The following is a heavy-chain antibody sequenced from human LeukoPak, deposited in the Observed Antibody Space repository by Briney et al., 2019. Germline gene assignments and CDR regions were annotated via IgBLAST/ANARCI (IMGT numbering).Heavy chain of an antibody. CDR2: IYYSGST. J-gene: IGHJ4*02. D-gene: IGHD3-10*01. CDR3: ARDGYYGSGSYSPFDY. Sequence: LETLSLTCTVSGGSISSYYWSWIRQPPGKGLEWIGYIYYSGSTNYNPSLKSRVTISVDTSKNQFSLKLSSVTAADTAVYYCARDGYYGSGSYSPFDYWGQGTLVTVSS. CDR1: GGSISSYY. V-gene: IGHV4-59*01.